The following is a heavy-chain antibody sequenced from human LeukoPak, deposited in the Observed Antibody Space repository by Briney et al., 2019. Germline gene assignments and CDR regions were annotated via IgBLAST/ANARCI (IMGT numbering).Heavy chain of an antibody. D-gene: IGHD5-24*01. Sequence: SETLSLTCTVSGGSISSYYWSWIRQPPGKGLEWIGYIYYSGSTNYNPSLKSRVTISVDTSKNQFSLKLSSVTAADTAVYYCASTVGWLQFGLAIYHWGRGTLVTVSS. CDR3: ASTVGWLQFGLAIYH. CDR2: IYYSGST. J-gene: IGHJ5*02. V-gene: IGHV4-59*01. CDR1: GGSISSYY.